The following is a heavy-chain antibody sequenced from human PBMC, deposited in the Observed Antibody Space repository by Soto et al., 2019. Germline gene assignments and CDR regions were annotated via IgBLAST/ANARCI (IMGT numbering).Heavy chain of an antibody. Sequence: QVQLQESGPGLVKPSQTLSLTCTVSGGSISSGGYYWSWIRQHPGKGLEWIGYIYYSGSTYYNPSLKSRFTISVDTSTNQFSLKLSSVTAADTAVYYCARGDEDFWSGTGAFDIWGQGTMVTVSS. CDR2: IYYSGST. V-gene: IGHV4-31*03. CDR1: GGSISSGGYY. CDR3: ARGDEDFWSGTGAFDI. J-gene: IGHJ3*02. D-gene: IGHD3-3*01.